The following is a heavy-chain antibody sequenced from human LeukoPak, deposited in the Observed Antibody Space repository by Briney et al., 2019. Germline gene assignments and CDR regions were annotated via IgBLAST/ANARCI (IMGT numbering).Heavy chain of an antibody. D-gene: IGHD3-22*01. CDR2: INHSGST. Sequence: PSETLSLTCAVYGGSFSGYYWSWIRQPPGKGLEWIGEINHSGSTNYNPSVKSRVTISVDTSKNQFSLKLSSVTAADTAVYYCARKRYYYDSSGSYDAFDIWGPGTMVTVSS. J-gene: IGHJ3*02. CDR1: GGSFSGYY. CDR3: ARKRYYYDSSGSYDAFDI. V-gene: IGHV4-34*01.